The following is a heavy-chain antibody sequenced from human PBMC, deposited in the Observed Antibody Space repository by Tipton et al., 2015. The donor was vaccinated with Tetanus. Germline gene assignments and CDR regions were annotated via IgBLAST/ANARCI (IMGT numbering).Heavy chain of an antibody. V-gene: IGHV4-39*01. CDR2: ISYSGSS. CDR1: GDSMSSSDYY. Sequence: TLSLTCTVSGDSMSSSDYYWDWIRQPPGKGLEWIGSISYSGSSHYNPSFKSRVTMSVDTSKNQFSLNLTSVTAADTAVYFCSRQEPPRRFFYDSSGSSAWGQGTLVTVSS. J-gene: IGHJ5*02. CDR3: SRQEPPRRFFYDSSGSSA. D-gene: IGHD3-22*01.